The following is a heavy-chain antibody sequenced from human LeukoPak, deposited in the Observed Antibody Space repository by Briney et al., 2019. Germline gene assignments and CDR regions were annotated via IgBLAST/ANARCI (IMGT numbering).Heavy chain of an antibody. D-gene: IGHD2-21*02. V-gene: IGHV3-23*01. CDR1: GFTFSRYG. CDR2: ISGSDLTT. CDR3: AKGPRSDSYYYFDY. Sequence: GGSLRLSCAASGFTFSRYGMIWVRQAPGKGLEWVSGISGSDLTTYYADSVKGRFTISRDNSKNTLYLQMNSLRAEDTAVYYCAKGPRSDSYYYFDYWGQGTLVTVSS. J-gene: IGHJ4*02.